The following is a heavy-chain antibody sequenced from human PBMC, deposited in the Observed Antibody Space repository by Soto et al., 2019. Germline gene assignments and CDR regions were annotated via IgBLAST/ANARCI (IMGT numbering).Heavy chain of an antibody. CDR3: ATVACTSSTCNHWFDP. CDR2: IIPILDIA. Sequence: VQLVQSGAEVKKPGSSVKVSCKASGGTFSSNIITWVGQAPGQGLEWMGRIIPILDIANYAQKFQGRVTITADKSTSTAYMELSSLRSEDTAVYYCATVACTSSTCNHWFDPWGQGTLVTVSS. V-gene: IGHV1-69*02. J-gene: IGHJ5*02. CDR1: GGTFSSNI. D-gene: IGHD2-2*01.